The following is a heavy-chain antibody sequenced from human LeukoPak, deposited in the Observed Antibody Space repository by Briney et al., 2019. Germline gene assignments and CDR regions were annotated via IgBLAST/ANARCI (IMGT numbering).Heavy chain of an antibody. CDR3: ARVGYDILTGTHAFDI. CDR2: ISGSGGST. CDR1: GFTFSSYA. J-gene: IGHJ3*02. Sequence: GGSLRLSCAASGFTFSSYAMSWVRQAPGKGLEWVSAISGSGGSTYYADSVKGRFTISRDNSKNTLYLQMNSLRAEDTAVYYCARVGYDILTGTHAFDIWGQGTMVTVSS. V-gene: IGHV3-23*01. D-gene: IGHD3-9*01.